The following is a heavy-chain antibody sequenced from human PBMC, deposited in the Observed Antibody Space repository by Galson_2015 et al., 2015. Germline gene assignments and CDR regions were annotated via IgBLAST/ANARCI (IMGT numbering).Heavy chain of an antibody. D-gene: IGHD1-1*01. CDR1: GFTVSSNC. CDR2: TYGDGST. J-gene: IGHJ4*02. CDR3: ARGLGATGQKYFDY. Sequence: SLRLSCAASGFTVSSNCMSWVRQAPGKGLEWVSFTYGDGSTYYADSVKGRLTISRDNSKNTLYLQMNSLRAEDTAVYYCARGLGATGQKYFDYWGQGTLVTVSS. V-gene: IGHV3-53*01.